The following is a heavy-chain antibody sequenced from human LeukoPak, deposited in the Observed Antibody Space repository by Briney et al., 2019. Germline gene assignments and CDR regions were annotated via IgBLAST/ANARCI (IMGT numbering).Heavy chain of an antibody. D-gene: IGHD5-12*01. Sequence: ASVKVSCKASGYTFTSYYMHWVRQAPGQGLEWMGWINPNSGGTNYAQKFQGRVTMTRDTSISTAYMELSRLRSDDTAVYYCARLSGYDGPRDYWGQGTLVTVSS. J-gene: IGHJ4*02. CDR2: INPNSGGT. CDR1: GYTFTSYY. CDR3: ARLSGYDGPRDY. V-gene: IGHV1-2*02.